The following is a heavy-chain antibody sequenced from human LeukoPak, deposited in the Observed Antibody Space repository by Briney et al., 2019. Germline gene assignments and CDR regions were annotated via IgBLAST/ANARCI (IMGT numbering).Heavy chain of an antibody. CDR2: INAYGSST. CDR1: GFTVSTYW. Sequence: PGGSLRLSCAASGFTVSTYWMHWVRQAPGKGLVWVSRINAYGSSTNYADSVKGRFTISRDNAKNTVYLQMNSLSAEDTAMYYCTFSSYGDHVGVDAFDMWGQGTMVTVSS. J-gene: IGHJ3*02. V-gene: IGHV3-74*01. D-gene: IGHD4-17*01. CDR3: TFSSYGDHVGVDAFDM.